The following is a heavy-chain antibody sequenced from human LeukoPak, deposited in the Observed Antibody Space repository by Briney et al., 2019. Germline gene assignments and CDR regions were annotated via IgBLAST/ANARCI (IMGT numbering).Heavy chain of an antibody. J-gene: IGHJ3*02. CDR3: ARSLRNAFDI. V-gene: IGHV3-74*01. CDR2: INSDGINT. Sequence: PGGSLRLSCAASGFTFSNYWMHWVRQAPGKGLVWVSRINSDGINTSYADSVKGRFTISRDNAKNTLNLQMNSLRAEDTAVYYCARSLRNAFDIWGQGTMVTVSS. D-gene: IGHD3-3*01. CDR1: GFTFSNYW.